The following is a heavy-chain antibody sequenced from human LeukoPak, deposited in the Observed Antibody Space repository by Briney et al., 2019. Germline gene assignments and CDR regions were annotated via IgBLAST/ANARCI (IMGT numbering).Heavy chain of an antibody. Sequence: MPSETLSLTCTVSGGSIRSYYWSWIRLPAGKGLEWIGFIYNDEKTNYNPSLRSRLTMSVDTSKNQFSLKVRSVTAADTAVYFCARVESGYGSLYFDHWGQGTPVTVSS. CDR3: ARVESGYGSLYFDH. D-gene: IGHD3-10*01. J-gene: IGHJ4*02. CDR1: GGSIRSYY. V-gene: IGHV4-4*07. CDR2: IYNDEKT.